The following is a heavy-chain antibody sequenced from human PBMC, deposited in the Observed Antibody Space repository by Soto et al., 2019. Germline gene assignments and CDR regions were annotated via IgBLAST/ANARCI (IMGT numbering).Heavy chain of an antibody. CDR2: IYYSGST. CDR1: GGSVSSGSYY. Sequence: SETLSLTCTVSGGSVSSGSYYWSWIRQPPGKGLEWIGYIYYSGSTNYNPSLKSRVTISVDTSKNQFSLKLSSVTAADTAVYYCARDTAEYSYGFDYWGQGTLVTVSS. CDR3: ARDTAEYSYGFDY. J-gene: IGHJ4*02. V-gene: IGHV4-61*01. D-gene: IGHD5-18*01.